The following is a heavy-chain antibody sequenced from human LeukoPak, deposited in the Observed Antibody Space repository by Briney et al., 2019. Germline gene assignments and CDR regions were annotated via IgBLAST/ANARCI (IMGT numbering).Heavy chain of an antibody. CDR2: IYPGDSDT. J-gene: IGHJ6*02. D-gene: IGHD3-10*01. CDR3: ARHGYGSGTKYGMDV. V-gene: IGHV5-51*01. Sequence: KNGESLKISCKGSGYSFTNYWIGWVRQMPGKGLEWMGIIYPGDSDTRYSPSFQGQVTISADKSISTAYLQWSSLKASDTAMYYCARHGYGSGTKYGMDVWGQGTTVTVSS. CDR1: GYSFTNYW.